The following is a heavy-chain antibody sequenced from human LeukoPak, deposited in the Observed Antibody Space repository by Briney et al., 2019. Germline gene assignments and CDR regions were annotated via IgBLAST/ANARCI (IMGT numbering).Heavy chain of an antibody. CDR3: AREMEWLQYHVGDY. V-gene: IGHV1-46*01. D-gene: IGHD3-3*01. J-gene: IGHJ4*02. Sequence: ASVKVSCKTSGYTFTTFYMHWVRQAPGQGLEWMGMINCSGGRTAYAQRFQGRVTMTRDTSTSTVYMELSSLRSEDTAVYYCAREMEWLQYHVGDYWGQGTLVTVSS. CDR2: INCSGGRT. CDR1: GYTFTTFY.